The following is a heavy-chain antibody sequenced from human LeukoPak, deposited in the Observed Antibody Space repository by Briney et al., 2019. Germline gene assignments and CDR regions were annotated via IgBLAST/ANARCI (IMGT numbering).Heavy chain of an antibody. CDR2: INHSGST. CDR3: ARVKLWFGEVRCRFDP. CDR1: GGSFSGYY. Sequence: ASETLSLTCAVYGGSFSGYYWSWIRQPPGKGLEWIGEINHSGSTNYNPSLKSRVTISVDTSKNQFSLKLSSVTAADTAVYYCARVKLWFGEVRCRFDPWGQGTLVTVSS. V-gene: IGHV4-34*01. J-gene: IGHJ5*02. D-gene: IGHD3-10*01.